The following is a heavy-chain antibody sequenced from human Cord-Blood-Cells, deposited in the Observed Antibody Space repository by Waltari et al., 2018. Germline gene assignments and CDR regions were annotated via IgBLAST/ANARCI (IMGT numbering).Heavy chain of an antibody. CDR1: AFTFSSYW. CDR2: IKQDGSEK. CDR3: ARPLVGATVTVDY. Sequence: EVQLVESGGGVVQPGGSLRLSCAASAFTFSSYWMSWVRQAPGKGLEWVANIKQDGSEKYYVDSVKGRFTISRDNAKNSLYLQMNSLRAEDTAVYYCARPLVGATVTVDYWGQGTLVTVSS. J-gene: IGHJ4*02. V-gene: IGHV3-7*05. D-gene: IGHD1-26*01.